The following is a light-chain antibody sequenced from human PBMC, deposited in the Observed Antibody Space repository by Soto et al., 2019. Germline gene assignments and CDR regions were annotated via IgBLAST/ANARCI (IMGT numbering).Light chain of an antibody. Sequence: IQMTQSPSSLSASVGDSVTVTCRASQSINIYLNWYQQKPGKAPTLLIYRASSLQSGVPSRFTGGGSRTDFTLTISSLHPEYFATYYCQQSYRSPYTFGQGTKLEIK. CDR1: QSINIY. CDR3: QQSYRSPYT. V-gene: IGKV1-39*01. CDR2: RAS. J-gene: IGKJ2*01.